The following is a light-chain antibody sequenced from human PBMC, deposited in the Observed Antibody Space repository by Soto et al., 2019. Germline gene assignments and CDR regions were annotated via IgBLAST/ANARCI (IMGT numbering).Light chain of an antibody. J-gene: IGLJ1*01. CDR3: SLYTSSSTFYV. V-gene: IGLV2-14*01. CDR2: DVS. CDR1: SSDVGGYNY. Sequence: QSALTQPASVSGSTGQSITISCTGTSSDVGGYNYVSWYQQHPGKAPKLMIYDVSNRPSGVSNRFSGSKSGNTASLTISGLQAVDEADYYCSLYTSSSTFYVFGTGTKVTVL.